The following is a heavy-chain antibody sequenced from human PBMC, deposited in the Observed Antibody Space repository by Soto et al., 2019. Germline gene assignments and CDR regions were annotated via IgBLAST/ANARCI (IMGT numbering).Heavy chain of an antibody. CDR2: IYNSGTT. CDR1: GGSITRGGYY. D-gene: IGHD2-21*02. V-gene: IGHV4-31*03. Sequence: SETLSLTCTVSGGSITRGGYYWSWIRQHPGKGLEWIGYIYNSGTTYYNPSLKSRVTISVDTSKNQFSLKLNSVTAADTAVYYCARDLWGYCGTDCYPLDVWGQGTTVTVSS. CDR3: ARDLWGYCGTDCYPLDV. J-gene: IGHJ6*02.